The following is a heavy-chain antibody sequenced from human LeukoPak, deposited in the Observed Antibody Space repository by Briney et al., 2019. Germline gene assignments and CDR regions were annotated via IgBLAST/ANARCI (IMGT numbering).Heavy chain of an antibody. V-gene: IGHV3-21*01. D-gene: IGHD5-18*01. CDR3: ARDPRGGFIQLWSDY. Sequence: PGGSLRLSCAASGFTFSSYSMNWVRQAPGKGLEWVSSISSSSTYIYYADLVEGRFTISRDNAKNSLYLQMTSLRAEDTAVYYCARDPRGGFIQLWSDYWGQGTLVTVSS. CDR1: GFTFSSYS. J-gene: IGHJ4*02. CDR2: ISSSSTYI.